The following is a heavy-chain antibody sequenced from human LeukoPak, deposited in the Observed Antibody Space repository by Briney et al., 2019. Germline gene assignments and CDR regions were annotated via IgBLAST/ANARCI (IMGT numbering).Heavy chain of an antibody. CDR3: AMSPPRGAWFDP. CDR1: GGSITSDY. Sequence: SETLSLTCSVSGGSITSDYWSWIRQSPGKGLEWIGFIYDSGSTIYNPSLKSRVTITVDTSKNQFSLKLRSVTAADTAIYYCAMSPPRGAWFDPWGQGTLVTVSS. V-gene: IGHV4-4*09. D-gene: IGHD4/OR15-4a*01. J-gene: IGHJ5*02. CDR2: IYDSGST.